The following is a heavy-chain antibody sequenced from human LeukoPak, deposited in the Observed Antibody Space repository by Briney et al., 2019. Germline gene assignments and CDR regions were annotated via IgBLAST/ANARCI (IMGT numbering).Heavy chain of an antibody. CDR2: ISGSGGST. CDR1: GFTFSSNY. CDR3: AKDSVPYYYGSGSYPDY. Sequence: GGSLRLSCAASGFTFSSNYMSWVRQAPGKGLEWVSGISGSGGSTYYADSVKGRFTISRDNSKNTLYLQMNSLTAEDTAVYYCAKDSVPYYYGSGSYPDYWGQGTLVTVSS. V-gene: IGHV3-23*01. D-gene: IGHD3-10*01. J-gene: IGHJ4*02.